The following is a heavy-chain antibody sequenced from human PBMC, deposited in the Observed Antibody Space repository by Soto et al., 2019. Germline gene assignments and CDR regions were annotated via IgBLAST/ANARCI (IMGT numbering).Heavy chain of an antibody. V-gene: IGHV1-3*01. Sequence: ASVKVSCKDSGHTFGNYAMHWVRQAPGQTLEWMGWVNADNGNKKYSKKFQDRVTITSDTSASTVYMELSSLNYEDTAVYYCARGVRIGVMFDYWGQGTLVTVSS. CDR1: GHTFGNYA. D-gene: IGHD2-21*01. CDR2: VNADNGNK. J-gene: IGHJ4*02. CDR3: ARGVRIGVMFDY.